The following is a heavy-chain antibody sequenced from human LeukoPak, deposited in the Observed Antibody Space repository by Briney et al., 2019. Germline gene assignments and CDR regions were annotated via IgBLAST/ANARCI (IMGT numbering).Heavy chain of an antibody. V-gene: IGHV4-4*07. CDR1: GGSISTYY. J-gene: IGHJ4*02. CDR2: IYTTGST. CDR3: AREATVVGATII. Sequence: SETLSLTCTVSGGSISTYYWSWIRQPAGERLEWIGRIYTTGSTNYNPSLKSRVTMSVDTSKNQFSLKLSSVTAADTAVYYCAREATVVGATIIWGQGTLVTVSS. D-gene: IGHD1-26*01.